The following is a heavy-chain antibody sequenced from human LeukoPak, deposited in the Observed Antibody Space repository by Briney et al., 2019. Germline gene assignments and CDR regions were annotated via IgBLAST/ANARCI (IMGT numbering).Heavy chain of an antibody. CDR2: ISYDGSNK. CDR3: ARDPMVRGVTAFDY. Sequence: GRSLRLSCAASGFTFSSYAMHWVRQAPGKGLEWVAVISYDGSNKYYADSVKGRFTISRDNSKNTLYLQMNSLRAEDTAVYYCARDPMVRGVTAFDYWGQGTLVTVSS. CDR1: GFTFSSYA. V-gene: IGHV3-30-3*01. D-gene: IGHD3-10*01. J-gene: IGHJ4*02.